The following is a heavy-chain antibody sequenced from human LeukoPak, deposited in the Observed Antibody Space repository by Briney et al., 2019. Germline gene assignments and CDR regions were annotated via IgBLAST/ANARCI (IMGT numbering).Heavy chain of an antibody. J-gene: IGHJ4*02. D-gene: IGHD5-12*01. CDR1: GGSISSGSYY. V-gene: IGHV4-61*02. CDR3: ARLSGYDWESSYDY. Sequence: SETLSLTCTVSGGSISSGSYYWSWIRQPAGKGLEWIGRIYTSGSTNYNPSLKSRVTISVDTSKKQFSLKLSSVTAADTAVYYCARLSGYDWESSYDYWGQGTLVTVSS. CDR2: IYTSGST.